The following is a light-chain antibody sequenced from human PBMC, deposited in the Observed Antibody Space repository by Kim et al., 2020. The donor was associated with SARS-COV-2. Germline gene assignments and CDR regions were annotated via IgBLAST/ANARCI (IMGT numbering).Light chain of an antibody. CDR1: QSVSGTS. CDR2: DVS. Sequence: EIVLTQSPGTLSLSPGERATLSCRASQSVSGTSLAWYQQKPGQAPRLLIYDVSRRATGIPDRFSGSGSGTDFTLTISRLEPGDFAMYYCEQYGTSRLIFGGGTKVDIK. CDR3: EQYGTSRLI. V-gene: IGKV3-20*01. J-gene: IGKJ4*01.